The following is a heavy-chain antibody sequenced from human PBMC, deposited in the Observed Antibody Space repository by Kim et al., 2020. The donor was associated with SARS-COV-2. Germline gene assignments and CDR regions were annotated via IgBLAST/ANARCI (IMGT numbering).Heavy chain of an antibody. CDR1: GASISSPSYS. D-gene: IGHD1-20*01. V-gene: IGHV4-31*03. J-gene: IGHJ6*02. CDR2: IYFGGSI. CDR3: ASAYKSCWWTGTFFAYNGMDL. Sequence: SETLSLTCTVSGASISSPSYSWNWVRHHPGKGLEWLGYIYFGGSIYYNPSLKSRLTVSLDTSKNEFSLKLSSVTAADTAVYYCASAYKSCWWTGTFFAYNGMDLWGHGTLVTVSS.